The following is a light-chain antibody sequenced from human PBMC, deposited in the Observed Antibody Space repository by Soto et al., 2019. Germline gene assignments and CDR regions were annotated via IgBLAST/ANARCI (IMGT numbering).Light chain of an antibody. J-gene: IGLJ1*01. CDR2: DDD. Sequence: QYALTQPPAGSAAPGQRVTISCSGSSSNIGGNSVSWYQQLPGTAPKLLIYDDDKRPSGIPDRFSGSKSGTSATLGITGFQTGDEADYYCGSWDSSVSAYVFGTGTKVTVL. CDR1: SSNIGGNS. V-gene: IGLV1-51*01. CDR3: GSWDSSVSAYV.